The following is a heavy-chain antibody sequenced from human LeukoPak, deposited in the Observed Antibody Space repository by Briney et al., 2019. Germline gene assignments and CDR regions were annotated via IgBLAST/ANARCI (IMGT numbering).Heavy chain of an antibody. Sequence: GGSLRLSCAASGFTFSSYAMHWVRQAPGKGLEWVAVISYDGSNKYYADSVKGRFTISRDNSKNTLYLQMKSLRAEDTAVYYCARDLLLWFGECYGMDVWGQGTTVTVSS. V-gene: IGHV3-30-3*01. D-gene: IGHD3-10*01. J-gene: IGHJ6*02. CDR1: GFTFSSYA. CDR2: ISYDGSNK. CDR3: ARDLLLWFGECYGMDV.